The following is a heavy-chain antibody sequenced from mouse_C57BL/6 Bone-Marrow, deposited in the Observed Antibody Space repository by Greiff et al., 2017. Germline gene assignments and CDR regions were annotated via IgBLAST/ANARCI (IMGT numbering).Heavy chain of an antibody. V-gene: IGHV1-50*01. J-gene: IGHJ1*03. CDR1: GYTFTSYW. CDR3: ARSITTVVYWYFDV. Sequence: QVQLQQPGAELVKPGASVKLSCKASGYTFTSYWMQWVKQRPGQGLEWIGEIDPSDSYTNYNQKFKGKATLTVDTSSSTAYRQLSSLTSEDSAVYYCARSITTVVYWYFDVWGTGTTVTVSS. CDR2: IDPSDSYT. D-gene: IGHD1-1*01.